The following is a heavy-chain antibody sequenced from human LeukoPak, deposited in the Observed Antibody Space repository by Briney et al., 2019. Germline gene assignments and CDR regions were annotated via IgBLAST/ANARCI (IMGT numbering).Heavy chain of an antibody. Sequence: GGSLRLSCAASGFTFSSSAMSWVRQAPGKGLEWVSAISNNGGYTYYADSVQGRFTISRDISKSTLCLQMNSLRAEDTAVYYCAKQLGYCSDGSCYFPYWGQGTLVTVSS. V-gene: IGHV3-23*01. CDR2: ISNNGGYT. CDR3: AKQLGYCSDGSCYFPY. CDR1: GFTFSSSA. D-gene: IGHD2-15*01. J-gene: IGHJ4*02.